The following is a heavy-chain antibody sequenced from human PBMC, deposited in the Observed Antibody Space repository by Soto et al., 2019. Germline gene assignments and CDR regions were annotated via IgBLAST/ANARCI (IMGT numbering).Heavy chain of an antibody. CDR1: GFTFSNYV. CDR3: ERDLGWVLYDY. D-gene: IGHD3-3*01. CDR2: VSHDGSTT. Sequence: PGGSLRLSCAASGFTFSNYVMHWVRQAPGKGLVWVSRVSHDGSTTSYADSVKGRFTISRDNSKNTLYLQMNSLRDEDTAVYYCERDLGWVLYDYWGPGTTVTVYS. V-gene: IGHV3-74*01. J-gene: IGHJ4*02.